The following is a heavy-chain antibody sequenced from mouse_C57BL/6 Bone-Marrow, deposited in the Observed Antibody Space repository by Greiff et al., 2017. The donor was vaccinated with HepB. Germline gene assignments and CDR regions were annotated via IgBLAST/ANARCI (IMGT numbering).Heavy chain of an antibody. Sequence: EVKLEESEGGLVQPGRSMKLSCTASGFTFSDYYMAWVRQVPEKGLEWVANINYDGSSTYYLDSLKSRFIISRDNAKNILYLQMSSLKSEDTATYYCALIYDERGAMDYWGQGTSVTVSS. CDR2: INYDGSST. CDR1: GFTFSDYY. D-gene: IGHD2-3*01. CDR3: ALIYDERGAMDY. V-gene: IGHV5-16*01. J-gene: IGHJ4*01.